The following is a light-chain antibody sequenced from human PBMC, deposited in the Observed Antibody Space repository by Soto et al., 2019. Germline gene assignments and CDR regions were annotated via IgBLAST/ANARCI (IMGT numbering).Light chain of an antibody. J-gene: IGLJ2*01. CDR1: RGHSSYA. Sequence: QLVLTQSPSASASLGASVKLTCTLSRGHSSYAIAWHQQQPEKGPRYLMKLNSDGSHSKGDAIPDRFSGSSSGAERYLTISSLQSEDEADYYCQTWGTGIVLFAGGTKLTVL. CDR3: QTWGTGIVL. V-gene: IGLV4-69*01. CDR2: LNSDGSH.